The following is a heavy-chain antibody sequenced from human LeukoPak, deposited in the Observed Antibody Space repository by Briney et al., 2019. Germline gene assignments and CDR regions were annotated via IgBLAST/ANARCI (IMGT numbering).Heavy chain of an antibody. CDR1: GGSISSGGYY. D-gene: IGHD4-23*01. V-gene: IGHV4-31*11. J-gene: IGHJ6*02. CDR3: ARASYGGNGRYYGMDV. Sequence: TLSLTCAVSGGSISSGGYYWSWIRQHPGKGLEWIGHIYYSGSTDYSPSLKSQVTISVDTPKNQFSLKLSSVSAADTAVYYCARASYGGNGRYYGMDVWGQGTTVTVSS. CDR2: IYYSGST.